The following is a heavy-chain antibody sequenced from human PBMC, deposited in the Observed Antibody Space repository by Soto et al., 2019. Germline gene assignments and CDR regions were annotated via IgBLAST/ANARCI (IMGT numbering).Heavy chain of an antibody. CDR1: GGSISSSSYY. V-gene: IGHV4-39*01. D-gene: IGHD3-10*01. Sequence: SSETLSLTCTVSGGSISSSSYYWGWIRQPPGKGLEWIGSIYYSGSTYYNPSLKSRVTISVDTSKNQFSLKLSSVTAADTAVYYCARPSSTMVRGVIRTQYYFDYWGQGTLVTVSS. CDR2: IYYSGST. CDR3: ARPSSTMVRGVIRTQYYFDY. J-gene: IGHJ4*02.